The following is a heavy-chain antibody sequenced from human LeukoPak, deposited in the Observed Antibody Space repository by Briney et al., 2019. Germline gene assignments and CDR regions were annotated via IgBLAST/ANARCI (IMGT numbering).Heavy chain of an antibody. D-gene: IGHD6-13*01. J-gene: IGHJ3*02. Sequence: GESLKISWKGSGYSFTSYWIGWVRQMPGKGLELIGIIYPGYSDTRYSTSLQGKVTISADKSIRTAYLQWSSLTASDTAMYYCARRDIAYSSSWGLDIWGQGTMVTVSS. CDR3: ARRDIAYSSSWGLDI. V-gene: IGHV5-51*01. CDR2: IYPGYSDT. CDR1: GYSFTSYW.